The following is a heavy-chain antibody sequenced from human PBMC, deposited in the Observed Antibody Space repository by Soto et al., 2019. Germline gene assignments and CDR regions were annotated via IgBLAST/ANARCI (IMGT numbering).Heavy chain of an antibody. CDR3: ARLRARYCSSTSCYAGLFYAFDI. CDR1: GGSISSYY. J-gene: IGHJ3*02. D-gene: IGHD2-2*01. Sequence: QVQLQESGPGLVKPSETLSLTCTVSGGSISSYYWSWIRQPPGKGLEWIGYIYYSESTNYNPSLKSRVTISVDTSKNQFSLKLSSVTAADTAVYYCARLRARYCSSTSCYAGLFYAFDIWGQGTMVTVSS. V-gene: IGHV4-59*08. CDR2: IYYSEST.